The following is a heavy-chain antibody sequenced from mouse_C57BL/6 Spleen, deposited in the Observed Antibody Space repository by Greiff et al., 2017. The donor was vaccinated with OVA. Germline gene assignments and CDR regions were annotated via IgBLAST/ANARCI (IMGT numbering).Heavy chain of an antibody. V-gene: IGHV1-76*01. CDR1: GYTFTDYY. CDR2: IYPGSGNP. Sequence: QVQLQQSGAELVRPGASVTLSCKASGYTFTDYYINWVKQRPGQGLEWIARIYPGSGNPYYNEKFKGKATLTAEKSSSTAYMQLSSLTSEDSAVYFCARASSGYLYDWGQGTTLTVSS. CDR3: ARASSGYLYD. D-gene: IGHD3-2*02. J-gene: IGHJ2*01.